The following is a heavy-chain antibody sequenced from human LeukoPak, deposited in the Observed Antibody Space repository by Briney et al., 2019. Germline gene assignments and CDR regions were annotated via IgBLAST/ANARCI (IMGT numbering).Heavy chain of an antibody. CDR3: ARGPGYGHFDY. Sequence: GGSLRLSCTVSGFTVSSNSMSWVRQAPGKGLEWVSFIYSDNTHYSDSVKGRFTISRDNSKNTLYLQMNSLRVEDTAVYYYARGPGYGHFDYWGQGTLVTVSS. CDR1: GFTVSSNS. J-gene: IGHJ4*02. D-gene: IGHD5-12*01. CDR2: IYSDNT. V-gene: IGHV3-53*01.